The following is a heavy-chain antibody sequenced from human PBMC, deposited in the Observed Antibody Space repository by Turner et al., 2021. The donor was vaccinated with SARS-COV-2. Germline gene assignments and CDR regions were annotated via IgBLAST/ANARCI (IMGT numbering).Heavy chain of an antibody. CDR1: GGSISSTSYY. CDR3: ARPNTYYYGSGDSHGRSHNWFDP. D-gene: IGHD3-10*01. CDR2: IYYSGST. Sequence: QVQLQQWGAGLLKPSETLSLTCAVSGGSISSTSYYWGWIRQPPGKGLEWIGNIYYSGSTYYNPSLKSRVTISVDTSKNQFSLKLSSVTAADTAVYYCARPNTYYYGSGDSHGRSHNWFDPWGQGTLVTVSS. J-gene: IGHJ5*02. V-gene: IGHV4-39*01.